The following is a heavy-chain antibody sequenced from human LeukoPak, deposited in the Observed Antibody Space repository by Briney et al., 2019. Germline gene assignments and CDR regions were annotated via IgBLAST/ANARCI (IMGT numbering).Heavy chain of an antibody. CDR3: ASQGYNNQTMDV. CDR1: GDSIRTTRY. J-gene: IGHJ6*02. D-gene: IGHD5-24*01. Sequence: SETLSLTCTVSGDSIRTTRYWGWIRQPPGKGLEWIGAVYFSGSTYYNPSLKSRVIISVDTSKNQFSLKLTSVTAADTAVYYCASQGYNNQTMDVWGQGTTVTVSS. CDR2: VYFSGST. V-gene: IGHV4-39*01.